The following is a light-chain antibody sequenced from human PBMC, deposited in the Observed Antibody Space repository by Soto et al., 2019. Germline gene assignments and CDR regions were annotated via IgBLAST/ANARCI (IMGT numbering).Light chain of an antibody. V-gene: IGKV1-39*01. J-gene: IGKJ1*01. CDR3: QQCYGSPRT. Sequence: DIPMTQSPSTLSASVGDRVTITCRASQSISTYLNWYQQKLGKAPTLLIYAASSLQSGVPSRFRGGRSGTDFTLTISILQPEDFATYFCQQCYGSPRTFGQGTKVQI. CDR1: QSISTY. CDR2: AAS.